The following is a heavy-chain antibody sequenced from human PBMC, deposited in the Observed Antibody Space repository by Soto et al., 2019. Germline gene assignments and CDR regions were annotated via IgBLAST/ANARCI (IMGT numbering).Heavy chain of an antibody. CDR2: ISYDGRDK. V-gene: IGHV3-30*18. CDR3: VKDGSSGWPYYYGLDV. D-gene: IGHD6-19*01. CDR1: GFTFSSYG. Sequence: GGSLRLSCAASGFTFSSYGMHWVRQAPGKGLEWVAVISYDGRDKYYADSVKGRFTISRDNSKNTLYLQMSSLRAEDTAVYYCVKDGSSGWPYYYGLDVWGQGTTVTVSS. J-gene: IGHJ6*02.